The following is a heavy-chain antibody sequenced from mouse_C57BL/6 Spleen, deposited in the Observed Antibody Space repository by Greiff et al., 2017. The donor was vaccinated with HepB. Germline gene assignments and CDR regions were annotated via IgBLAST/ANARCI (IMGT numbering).Heavy chain of an antibody. J-gene: IGHJ4*01. CDR3: TRIYYYGSSYAMDY. Sequence: VQGVESGAELVRPGASVTLSCKASGYTFTDYEMHWVKQTPVHGLEWIGAIDPETGGTAYNQKFKGKAILTADKSSSTAYMELRSLTSEDSAVYYCTRIYYYGSSYAMDYWGQGTSVTVSS. CDR1: GYTFTDYE. V-gene: IGHV1-15*01. D-gene: IGHD1-1*01. CDR2: IDPETGGT.